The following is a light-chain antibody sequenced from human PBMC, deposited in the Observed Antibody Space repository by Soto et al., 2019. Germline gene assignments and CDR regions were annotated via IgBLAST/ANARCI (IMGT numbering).Light chain of an antibody. Sequence: EIVLTQSPATLSLSPGERATLSCRASQSVSSYLAWYQQKPGQAPRLLIYDASNRATGIPARFSGSGSGTDFTLTISSLEPEEFAVYYCQQRRNWPITCGQGTRLEIK. V-gene: IGKV3-11*01. CDR2: DAS. CDR3: QQRRNWPIT. CDR1: QSVSSY. J-gene: IGKJ5*01.